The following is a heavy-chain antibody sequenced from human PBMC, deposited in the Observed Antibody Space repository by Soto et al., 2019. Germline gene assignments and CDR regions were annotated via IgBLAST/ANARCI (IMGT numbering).Heavy chain of an antibody. J-gene: IGHJ6*02. CDR2: IYYSGST. D-gene: IGHD6-13*01. CDR3: AREAIAAADWYYYYYGMDV. Sequence: SETLSLTCTVSGGSISSYYWSWIRQPPGKGLEWIGYIYYSGSTNYNPSLKSRVTISVDTSKNQFSLKLSSVTAADTAVYYCAREAIAAADWYYYYYGMDVWGQGTTVTVSS. CDR1: GGSISSYY. V-gene: IGHV4-59*01.